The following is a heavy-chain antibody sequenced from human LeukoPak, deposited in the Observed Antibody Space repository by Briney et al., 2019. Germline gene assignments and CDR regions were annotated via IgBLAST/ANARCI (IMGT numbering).Heavy chain of an antibody. J-gene: IGHJ6*02. V-gene: IGHV3-30-3*01. Sequence: PGGSLRLSCAASGFTFSSYAMHWVRQAPGKGLEWVAVISYDGSNKYYADSVKGRFTISRDNSKNTLYLQMNSLRAEDTAVYYCARDLFSSSWISYYYYGMDVWGQGTTVTVSS. CDR1: GFTFSSYA. D-gene: IGHD6-13*01. CDR2: ISYDGSNK. CDR3: ARDLFSSSWISYYYYGMDV.